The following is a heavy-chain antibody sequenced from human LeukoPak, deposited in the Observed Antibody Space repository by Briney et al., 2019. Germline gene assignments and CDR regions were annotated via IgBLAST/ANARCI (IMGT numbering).Heavy chain of an antibody. V-gene: IGHV3-21*01. CDR3: ARDPSSRGGFDY. J-gene: IGHJ4*02. CDR1: GFTFSSCA. CDR2: ISGSNTYI. Sequence: PGGSLRPSCAASGFTFSSCAMSWVRQAPGKRLEWVSSISGSNTYIYYADSVKGRFTISRDNAKNSLYLQMNSLRGEDTAVYYCARDPSSRGGFDYWGREPWSPSPQ. D-gene: IGHD6-13*01.